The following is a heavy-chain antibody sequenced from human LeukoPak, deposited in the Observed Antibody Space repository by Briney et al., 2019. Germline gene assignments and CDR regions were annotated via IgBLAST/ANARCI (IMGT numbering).Heavy chain of an antibody. D-gene: IGHD5-18*01. CDR3: ARNPGENGYIYGWYAP. V-gene: IGHV3-7*01. Sequence: PGGSLRLSCVASGFTFSSYWMTWVRQAPGKGLEWVADIKEDGSGRYYLDSVKGRFTISRDNAKSSLYLQMHSLRAEDTAVYYCARNPGENGYIYGWYAPWGQGTLVSVS. J-gene: IGHJ5*02. CDR1: GFTFSSYW. CDR2: IKEDGSGR.